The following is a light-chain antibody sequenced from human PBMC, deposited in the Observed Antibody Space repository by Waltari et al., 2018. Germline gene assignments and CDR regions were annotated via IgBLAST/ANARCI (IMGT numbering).Light chain of an antibody. J-gene: IGLJ1*01. CDR3: SSYTSSSTYV. CDR1: SRHVSGYEY. CDR2: DVR. Sequence: QSALTPPTSVSVSPGQSITTSLPRTSRHVSGYEYVSWHQQHPGKDPKLMIYDVRKRPSGVSNRFSGSKSGNTASLTIYGLQAEDEADYYCSSYTSSSTYVLGTGTKVTVL. V-gene: IGLV2-14*03.